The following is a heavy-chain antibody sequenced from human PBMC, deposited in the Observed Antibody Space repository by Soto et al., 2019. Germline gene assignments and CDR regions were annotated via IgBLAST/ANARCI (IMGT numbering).Heavy chain of an antibody. CDR2: ISYDGSNK. CDR1: GFTFSSYG. V-gene: IGHV3-30*18. Sequence: PWGSLRLSXAASGFTFSSYGMHWVRQAPGKGLEWVAVISYDGSNKYYADSVKGRFTISRDNSKNTLYLQMNSLRAEDTAVYYCAKESTYYDFWSGYPYGMDVWGQGTTVTVSS. J-gene: IGHJ6*02. CDR3: AKESTYYDFWSGYPYGMDV. D-gene: IGHD3-3*01.